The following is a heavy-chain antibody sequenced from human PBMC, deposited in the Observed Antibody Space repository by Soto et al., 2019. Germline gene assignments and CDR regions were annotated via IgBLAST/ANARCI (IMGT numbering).Heavy chain of an antibody. CDR2: IGGSGETT. CDR1: GFPFSTTD. D-gene: IGHD3-10*01. J-gene: IGHJ5*02. V-gene: IGHV3-23*01. Sequence: GGSLRLSRAASGFPFSTTDMSWVRQAPGKGLEWVSTIGGSGETTYYADSVKGRFTISRDNSKNTLYLQMNSLRADDTALYYCAKNSGWFNTWGQGALVTVSS. CDR3: AKNSGWFNT.